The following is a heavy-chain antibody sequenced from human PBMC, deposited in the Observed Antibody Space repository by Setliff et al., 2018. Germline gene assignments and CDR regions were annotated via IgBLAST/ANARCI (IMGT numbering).Heavy chain of an antibody. Sequence: ASVKVSCKASGYTFTNYYIHWVRQAPGQGLEWVGIINPSGGSTSYTQKFQGRVTMTRDTSTSTVYMELSSLRSEDTAMYFCAKSGDYSNRGHFDCWGQGTLVTVSS. CDR1: GYTFTNYY. CDR2: INPSGGST. D-gene: IGHD4-4*01. V-gene: IGHV1-46*03. CDR3: AKSGDYSNRGHFDC. J-gene: IGHJ4*02.